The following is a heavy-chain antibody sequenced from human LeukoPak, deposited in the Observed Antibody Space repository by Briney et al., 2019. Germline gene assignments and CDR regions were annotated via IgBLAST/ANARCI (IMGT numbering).Heavy chain of an antibody. CDR3: ARGRYSGYDSFAGVY. V-gene: IGHV1-3*01. D-gene: IGHD5-12*01. Sequence: GASVKPSCKASVYNFNTYTIHWVRQAPGPGLEWMGWGNAGNGDTKYSQNFQGTVTFTRDTSATTAYMELSSLRSEDTAVYFCARGRYSGYDSFAGVYWGQGTLVTVSS. CDR1: VYNFNTYT. J-gene: IGHJ4*02. CDR2: GNAGNGDT.